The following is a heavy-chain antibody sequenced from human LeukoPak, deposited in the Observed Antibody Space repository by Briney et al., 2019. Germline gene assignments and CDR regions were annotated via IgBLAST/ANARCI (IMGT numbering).Heavy chain of an antibody. CDR3: ASHGDYLPDYFDY. J-gene: IGHJ4*02. CDR2: IKQDGSEK. V-gene: IGHV3-7*01. D-gene: IGHD4-17*01. CDR1: GFTSSSYW. Sequence: PGGSLRLSCAASGFTSSSYWMSWVRQAPGKGLEWVANIKQDGSEKYYVDSVKGRFTISRDNAKNSLYLQMNSLRAEDTAVYYCASHGDYLPDYFDYWGQGTLVTVSS.